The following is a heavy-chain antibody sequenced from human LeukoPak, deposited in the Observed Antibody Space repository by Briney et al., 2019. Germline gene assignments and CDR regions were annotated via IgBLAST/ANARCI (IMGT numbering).Heavy chain of an antibody. CDR3: ATDAGRTSGSYDWFDP. J-gene: IGHJ5*02. V-gene: IGHV1-24*01. CDR2: FDPEDGET. Sequence: ASVKVSCKVPGYTLTELSMHWVRQAPGKGLEWMGGFDPEDGETIYAQKFQGRVTMTEDTSTDTAYMELSSLRSEDTAVYYCATDAGRTSGSYDWFDPWGQGTLVTVSS. D-gene: IGHD1-26*01. CDR1: GYTLTELS.